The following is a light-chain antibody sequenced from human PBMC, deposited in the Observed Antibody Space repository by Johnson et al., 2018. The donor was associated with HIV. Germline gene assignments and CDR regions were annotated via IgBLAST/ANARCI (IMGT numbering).Light chain of an antibody. CDR1: TSNIGNND. CDR2: DNY. Sequence: QSILTQPPSVSAAPVQKVTISCSGSTSNIGNNDVSWYRHLPGTAPKLLIYDNYKRPSGIPDRFSGSKSGTSATLYITGLQPGDEADYYCGTWDSRLSVYVFATGTKVTVL. CDR3: GTWDSRLSVYV. J-gene: IGLJ1*01. V-gene: IGLV1-51*01.